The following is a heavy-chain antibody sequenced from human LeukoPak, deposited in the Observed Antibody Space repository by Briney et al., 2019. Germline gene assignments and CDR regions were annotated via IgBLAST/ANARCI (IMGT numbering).Heavy chain of an antibody. J-gene: IGHJ4*02. CDR2: INHSGST. D-gene: IGHD6-19*01. Sequence: SETLSLTCAVYGGSFSGYYWSWIRQPPGKGLEWIGEINHSGSTNYNSSLKSRVTISVDTSKNQFSLKLGSVTAADTAVYYCARGPSAVAGLSRWGQGTLVTVSS. CDR3: ARGPSAVAGLSR. CDR1: GGSFSGYY. V-gene: IGHV4-34*01.